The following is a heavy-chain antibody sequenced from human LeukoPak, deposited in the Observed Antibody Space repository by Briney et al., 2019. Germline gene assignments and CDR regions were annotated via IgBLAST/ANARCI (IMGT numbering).Heavy chain of an antibody. CDR1: GGAFSGYY. CDR3: ARHSTDTMIVVVRNRPGYFDY. Sequence: PSETLSLTCAVYGGAFSGYYWSWIRQPPGKGLEWIGEINHSGSTNYNPSLKSRVTISVDTSKNQFSLKLSSVTAADTAVYYCARHSTDTMIVVVRNRPGYFDYWGQGTLVTVSS. CDR2: INHSGST. J-gene: IGHJ4*02. V-gene: IGHV4-34*01. D-gene: IGHD3-22*01.